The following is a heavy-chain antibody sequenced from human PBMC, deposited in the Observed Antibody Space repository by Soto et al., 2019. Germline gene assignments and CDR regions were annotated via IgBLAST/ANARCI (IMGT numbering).Heavy chain of an antibody. D-gene: IGHD2-15*01. J-gene: IGHJ3*02. Sequence: GESLKISCKGSGYSLTSYWIGWVRPMPGKGLEWMGIIYPGESETRYSPSFQGQVTISPEKSISTAYLQWSSLKAADTAMYYGARPTATGHIVGVVAGAFDIWGQGTMVTVSS. CDR1: GYSLTSYW. CDR2: IYPGESET. V-gene: IGHV5-51*01. CDR3: ARPTATGHIVGVVAGAFDI.